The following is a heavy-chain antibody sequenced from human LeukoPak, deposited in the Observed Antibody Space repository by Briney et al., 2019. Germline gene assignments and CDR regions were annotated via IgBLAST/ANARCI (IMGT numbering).Heavy chain of an antibody. CDR1: GGTFSSYA. CDR2: IIPIFGTA. V-gene: IGHV1-69*01. J-gene: IGHJ6*02. CDR3: ATNIAVAENHYGMDV. D-gene: IGHD6-19*01. Sequence: ASVKVSCKASGGTFSSYAISWVRQAPGQGLEWMGGIIPIFGTANYAQKFQGRVTITADESTSTAYMELSSLRSEDTAVYYCATNIAVAENHYGMDVWGQGTTVTVSS.